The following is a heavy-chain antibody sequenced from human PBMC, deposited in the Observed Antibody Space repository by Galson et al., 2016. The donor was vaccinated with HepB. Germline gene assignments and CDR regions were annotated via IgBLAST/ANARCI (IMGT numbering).Heavy chain of an antibody. Sequence: SETLSLTCAVSGGSVSSHNWWSWVRQPPGKGLEWIGEVFHSGSTNYNPPLKSRVTISVDTSKNQFTLKMTSVTAADSAVYYCARTEFGEVAITTSMVGYWGQGTLVTVSS. CDR1: GGSVSSHNW. CDR3: ARTEFGEVAITTSMVGY. CDR2: VFHSGST. D-gene: IGHD3-10*02. J-gene: IGHJ4*02. V-gene: IGHV4-4*02.